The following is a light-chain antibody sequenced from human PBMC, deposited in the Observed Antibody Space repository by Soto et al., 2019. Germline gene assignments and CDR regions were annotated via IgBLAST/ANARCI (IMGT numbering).Light chain of an antibody. V-gene: IGKV1-9*01. CDR1: QGINNY. CDR3: QQLNSYPVT. CDR2: SAS. J-gene: IGKJ3*01. Sequence: DIQLTQSPSFLSASVGDRVTIACRASQGINNYLAWYQQKPGKAPKLLIYSASTLQSGVPSRFSGSASGTEFTLTIDSLQPDDFASYYCQQLNSYPVTFGPGTKVDIK.